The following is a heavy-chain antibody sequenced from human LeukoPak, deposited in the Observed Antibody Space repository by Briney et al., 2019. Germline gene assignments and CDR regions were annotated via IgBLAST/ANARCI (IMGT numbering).Heavy chain of an antibody. CDR2: IYYSDNI. CDR1: GGSISSISYY. Sequence: PSETLSLTCTVSGGSISSISYYWGWLRQPPGKGLEWFGCIYYSDNIYYNLSLKTRGTISVETSKNQFSLKLSSVTAPDTAAYYCSSRKLGNDYWGQGNLVTVSS. J-gene: IGHJ4*02. CDR3: SSRKLGNDY. V-gene: IGHV4-39*07. D-gene: IGHD7-27*01.